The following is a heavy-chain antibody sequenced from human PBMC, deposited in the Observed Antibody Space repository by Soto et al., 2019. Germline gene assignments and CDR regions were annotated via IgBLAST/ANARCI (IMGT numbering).Heavy chain of an antibody. Sequence: QVQLVQSGAEVKKPGSSVKVSCKASGGTFSSYTISWVRQAPGQGLEWMGRIIPILGIANYAQKFQGRVTITADKSTSTAYMELSSLRSEDTAVYYCAREGAMTTVVTGAFDIWGQGTMVTVSS. D-gene: IGHD4-17*01. CDR2: IIPILGIA. CDR3: AREGAMTTVVTGAFDI. CDR1: GGTFSSYT. J-gene: IGHJ3*02. V-gene: IGHV1-69*08.